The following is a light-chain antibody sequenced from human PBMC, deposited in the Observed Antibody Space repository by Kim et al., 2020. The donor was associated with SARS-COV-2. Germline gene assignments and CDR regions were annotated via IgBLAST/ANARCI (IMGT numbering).Light chain of an antibody. CDR3: QQYNKWPT. V-gene: IGKV3-15*01. Sequence: DTLMTQSPGTLSVSPGERATLSCRASQSISINLAWYQQKPGQAPRLLIYGASIRATGVPARFSGSGSGTEFTLTVSSLQSEDFAVYYCQQYNKWPTFGGGTKVDIK. J-gene: IGKJ4*01. CDR1: QSISIN. CDR2: GAS.